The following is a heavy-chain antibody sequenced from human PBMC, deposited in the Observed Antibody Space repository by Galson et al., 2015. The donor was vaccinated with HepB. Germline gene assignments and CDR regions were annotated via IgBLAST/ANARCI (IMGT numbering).Heavy chain of an antibody. V-gene: IGHV5-51*01. CDR2: IYPGDSDT. CDR1: GYNFTSYW. D-gene: IGHD3-22*01. J-gene: IGHJ4*02. CDR3: ARPRYYDSSGYYPFGGADY. Sequence: QSGAEVKKPGESLKISCKGSGYNFTSYWIGWVRQMPGKGLEWMGIIYPGDSDTRYSPSFQGQVTISADKSISTAYLQWSSLKASDTAMYYCARPRYYDSSGYYPFGGADYWGQGTLVTVSS.